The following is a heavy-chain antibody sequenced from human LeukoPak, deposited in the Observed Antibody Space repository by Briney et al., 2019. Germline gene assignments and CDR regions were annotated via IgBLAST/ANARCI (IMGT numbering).Heavy chain of an antibody. V-gene: IGHV1-2*06. CDR3: ARDRGSDSNLDY. D-gene: IGHD3-22*01. Sequence: ASVKVSCKASGYTFTGYYMHWVRQAPGQGLEWMGRINPNSGGTNYAQKFQGRVTMTRDTSISTAYMELSRLRSDDTAVYYRARDRGSDSNLDYWGQGTLVTVSS. CDR1: GYTFTGYY. J-gene: IGHJ4*02. CDR2: INPNSGGT.